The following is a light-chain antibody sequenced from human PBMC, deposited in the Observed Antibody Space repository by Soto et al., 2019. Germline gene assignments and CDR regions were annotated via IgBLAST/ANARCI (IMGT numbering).Light chain of an antibody. V-gene: IGLV2-8*01. CDR1: SSDVGDYNY. Sequence: QSALTQPPSVSGSPGQSVTISCTGTSSDVGDYNYVSWYQHQPDKAPKLMIYEVTKRPSGVPDRFSGSKSGNTASLTVSGLQAEDEADYYCSSYAGSNNFGVFGGRTKLTVL. CDR2: EVT. CDR3: SSYAGSNNFGV. J-gene: IGLJ2*01.